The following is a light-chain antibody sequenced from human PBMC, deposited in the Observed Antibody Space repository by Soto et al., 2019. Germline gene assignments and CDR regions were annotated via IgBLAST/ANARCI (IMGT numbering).Light chain of an antibody. CDR3: QSYDSSLGRVV. J-gene: IGLJ2*01. CDR1: SSNFGAGFE. Sequence: QSVLTQPPSVSGAPGQRVTISCTGSSSNFGAGFEVHWYQQLTGTAPNLLIYSNIKRPSGVPDRFSGSKSATSASLAITGLQAEDEADYYCQSYDSSLGRVVFGGGTKLTVL. V-gene: IGLV1-40*01. CDR2: SNI.